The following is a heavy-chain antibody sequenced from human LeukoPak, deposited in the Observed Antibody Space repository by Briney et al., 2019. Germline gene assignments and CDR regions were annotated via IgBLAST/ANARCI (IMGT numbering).Heavy chain of an antibody. Sequence: ASVTVSFKASGYTFTSYYMHWVRQPPGQGLAWVGIINTSGGSTSDAKKFQGRVSMARDMSTSTVYMELSSLRAEDTAVYYCAKDRVDYDSSGYLDYWGQGTLVTVSS. V-gene: IGHV1-46*01. J-gene: IGHJ4*02. CDR3: AKDRVDYDSSGYLDY. D-gene: IGHD3-22*01. CDR2: INTSGGST. CDR1: GYTFTSYY.